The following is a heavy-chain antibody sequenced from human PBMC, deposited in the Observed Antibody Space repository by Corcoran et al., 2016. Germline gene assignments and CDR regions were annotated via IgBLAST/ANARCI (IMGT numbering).Heavy chain of an antibody. V-gene: IGHV4-34*01. CDR1: GGSFSGYY. CDR3: ARGVPIVVVTAGGWFDP. D-gene: IGHD2-21*02. J-gene: IGHJ5*02. Sequence: QVQLQQWGAGLLKPSETLSLTCAVYGGSFSGYYWSWIRQPPGKGLEWIGEINHSGSTNYNPSLKSRVTISVDTSKNQFPLKLSSVTAADTAVYYCARGVPIVVVTAGGWFDPWGQGTLVTVSS. CDR2: INHSGST.